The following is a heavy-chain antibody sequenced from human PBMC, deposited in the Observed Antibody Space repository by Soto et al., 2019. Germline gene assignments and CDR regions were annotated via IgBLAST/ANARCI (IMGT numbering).Heavy chain of an antibody. D-gene: IGHD6-13*01. CDR1: GYTITSYG. CDR3: ARYRSDSSPDY. V-gene: IGHV1-18*01. CDR2: ISAYNGNT. Sequence: ASVKVSCIASGYTITSYGICWVRQAPGQGLEWMGWISAYNGNTNYAQKLQGRVTMTTDTSTSTAYMELRSLRSDDTAVYYCARYRSDSSPDYWGQGTLVTVSS. J-gene: IGHJ4*02.